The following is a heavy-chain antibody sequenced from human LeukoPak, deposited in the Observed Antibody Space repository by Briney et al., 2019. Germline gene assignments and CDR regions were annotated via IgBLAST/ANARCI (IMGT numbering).Heavy chain of an antibody. D-gene: IGHD6-19*01. V-gene: IGHV3-74*01. Sequence: GESLRLSCAASGFTFSSHWMHWFRQAPGKGLVWVSRINPDGSDTSHADSVKGRFTISRDNAKNTLYLQMNSLRAEDTAVYYCVKLGAVAGSNCWGQGTLVTVSS. CDR1: GFTFSSHW. CDR3: VKLGAVAGSNC. J-gene: IGHJ4*02. CDR2: INPDGSDT.